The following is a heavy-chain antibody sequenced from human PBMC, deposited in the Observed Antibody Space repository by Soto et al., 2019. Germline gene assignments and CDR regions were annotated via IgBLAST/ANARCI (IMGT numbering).Heavy chain of an antibody. J-gene: IGHJ4*02. Sequence: PSETLSLTCTVSGGSISSYYWSWIRQPPGKGLEWIGYIYYSGSTNYNPSLKSRVTISVDTSKNQFSLKLSSVTAADTAVYYCARLAKTRTIDYWGQGTLVTVAS. V-gene: IGHV4-59*08. CDR1: GGSISSYY. CDR2: IYYSGST. D-gene: IGHD1-1*01. CDR3: ARLAKTRTIDY.